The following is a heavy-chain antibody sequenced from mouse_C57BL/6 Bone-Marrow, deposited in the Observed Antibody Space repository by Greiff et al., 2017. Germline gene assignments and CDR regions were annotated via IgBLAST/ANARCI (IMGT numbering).Heavy chain of an antibody. CDR2: IDPSDSYT. V-gene: IGHV1-59*01. Sequence: QVQLQQPGAELVRPGTSVKLSCKASGYTFTSYWMHWVKQRPGQGLEWIGVIDPSDSYTNYNQQFKGKATLTVDTSSSTAYMQLSSLTSEDSAVYYCAKTVYEYEGFAYWGQGTLVTVSA. D-gene: IGHD2-4*01. CDR3: AKTVYEYEGFAY. J-gene: IGHJ3*01. CDR1: GYTFTSYW.